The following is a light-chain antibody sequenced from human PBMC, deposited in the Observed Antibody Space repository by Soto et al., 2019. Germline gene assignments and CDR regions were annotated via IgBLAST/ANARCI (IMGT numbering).Light chain of an antibody. Sequence: QSVLTQPASVSGSPGQSITISCTGTSSDVGSYNLVSWYQQHPGTAPKLMISEGSKRPSGVSHRFSGSKSGNTASLTISGLQAEDEADYYCCAYVGDSVVFGGGTKVTVL. CDR3: CAYVGDSVV. CDR1: SSDVGSYNL. V-gene: IGLV2-23*01. J-gene: IGLJ2*01. CDR2: EGS.